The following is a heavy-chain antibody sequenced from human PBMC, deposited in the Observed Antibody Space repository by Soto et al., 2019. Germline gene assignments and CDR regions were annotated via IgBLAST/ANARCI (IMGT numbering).Heavy chain of an antibody. V-gene: IGHV3-23*01. CDR3: ARAVDGDYPFDF. J-gene: IGHJ4*02. CDR2: ISGDGDST. CDR1: EFTFRNYA. D-gene: IGHD4-17*01. Sequence: PGGSLRLSCAASEFTFRNYAMSWVRRAPGKGLEWVSTISGDGDSTYYADSVRGRFTISRDNSKTTVYLQMNSLRADDTAVYFCARAVDGDYPFDFWGQGTLVTVSS.